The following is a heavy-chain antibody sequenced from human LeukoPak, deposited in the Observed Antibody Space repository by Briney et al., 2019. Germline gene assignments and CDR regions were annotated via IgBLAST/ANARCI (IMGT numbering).Heavy chain of an antibody. D-gene: IGHD3-22*01. CDR3: ARQAYYYDGGAYNWFDP. Sequence: SETLSLTCTVSGGSIINYYWSWIRQLPGKGLEWIGSAYYSESTDYNPSLKSRVAISIDTSKNQLSLKLISVTAADTAIYYCARQAYYYDGGAYNWFDPWGQGTLVTVSS. J-gene: IGHJ5*02. V-gene: IGHV4-59*08. CDR2: AYYSEST. CDR1: GGSIINYY.